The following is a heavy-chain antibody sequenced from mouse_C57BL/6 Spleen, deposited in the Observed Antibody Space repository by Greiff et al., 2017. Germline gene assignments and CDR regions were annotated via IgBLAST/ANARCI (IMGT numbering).Heavy chain of an antibody. CDR2: ISYDGSN. V-gene: IGHV3-6*01. Sequence: VQLQQSGPGLVKPSQSLSLTCSVTGYSITSGYYWNWIRQFPGNKLEWMGYISYDGSNNYNPSLKNRISITRDTSKNQFFLKLNSVTTEDTATYYCARGRTVFYFDYWGQGTTLTVSS. CDR1: GYSITSGYY. CDR3: ARGRTVFYFDY. J-gene: IGHJ2*01.